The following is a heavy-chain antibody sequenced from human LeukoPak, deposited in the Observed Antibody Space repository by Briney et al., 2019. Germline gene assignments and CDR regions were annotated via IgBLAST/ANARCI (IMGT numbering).Heavy chain of an antibody. CDR3: ARARDYGAYNWFDP. CDR1: DYSISSGYY. J-gene: IGHJ5*02. D-gene: IGHD4-17*01. CDR2: IYYSGST. V-gene: IGHV4-61*01. Sequence: SETLSLTCTVSDYSISSGYYWGWIRQPPGKGLEWIGYIYYSGSTNYNPSLKSRVTISVDTSKNQFSLKLSSVTAADTAVYYCARARDYGAYNWFDPWGQGTLVTVSS.